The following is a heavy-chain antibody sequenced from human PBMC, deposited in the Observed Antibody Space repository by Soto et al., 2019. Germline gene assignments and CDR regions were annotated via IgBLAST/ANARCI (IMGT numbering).Heavy chain of an antibody. CDR3: ARDKSTGLFDY. V-gene: IGHV4-34*01. CDR1: GGSFSGYY. D-gene: IGHD2-8*02. J-gene: IGHJ4*02. Sequence: QVQLQQWGAGLLKPSETLSLTCAVYGGSFSGYYWTWIRQPPGTGLEWMGEINHSGSTNYNPSITSRVTISVDTSKNQFSLKLTSVTAADTAVYYCARDKSTGLFDYWGQGTLVTVSS. CDR2: INHSGST.